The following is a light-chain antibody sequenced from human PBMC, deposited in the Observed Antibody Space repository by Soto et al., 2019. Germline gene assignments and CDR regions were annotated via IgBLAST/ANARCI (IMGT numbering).Light chain of an antibody. CDR1: SSDIASYKF. CDR2: EVN. CDR3: SSATNTDTLVV. J-gene: IGLJ2*01. Sequence: QSALTQPASVSGSPGQSITISCTGTSSDIASYKFVSWFQHHPGKAPKLLIYEVNNRPSGISNRFSGSNSGNTASLTISGLQPEDEATYFCSSATNTDTLVVFGGGTKVTVL. V-gene: IGLV2-14*01.